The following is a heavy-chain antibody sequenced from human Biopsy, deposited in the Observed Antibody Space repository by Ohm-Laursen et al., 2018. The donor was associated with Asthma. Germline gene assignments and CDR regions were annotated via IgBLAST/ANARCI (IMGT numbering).Heavy chain of an antibody. CDR1: GGTFSNFA. CDR3: ARCQVGYSSGWSLLLKKIYYSGMDV. D-gene: IGHD6-19*01. V-gene: IGHV1-69*01. CDR2: IMTVFGTT. Sequence: SSVKVSCKPPGGTFSNFAISWVRQAPGQGLEWLGGIMTVFGTTNYAQKFQGRVTITADESTSTAYMEVTSLRSEDTAIYYCARCQVGYSSGWSLLLKKIYYSGMDVWGQGAAVTVSS. J-gene: IGHJ6*02.